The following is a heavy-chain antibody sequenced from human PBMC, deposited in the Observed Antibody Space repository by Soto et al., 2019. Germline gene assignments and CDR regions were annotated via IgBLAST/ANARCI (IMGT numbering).Heavy chain of an antibody. CDR2: INPNSGGT. J-gene: IGHJ3*02. D-gene: IGHD2-15*01. Sequence: ASVKVSCKASGYTFTGYYMHWVRQAPGQGLEWMGWINPNSGGTNYAQKFQGWVTMTRDTSISTAYIELSRLRSDDTAVYYCARGYCSGGSCAREELDDAFDIWGQGTMVTVSS. V-gene: IGHV1-2*04. CDR1: GYTFTGYY. CDR3: ARGYCSGGSCAREELDDAFDI.